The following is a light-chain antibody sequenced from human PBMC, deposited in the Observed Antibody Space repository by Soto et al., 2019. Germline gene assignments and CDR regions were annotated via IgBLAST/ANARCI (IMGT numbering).Light chain of an antibody. V-gene: IGLV2-23*01. Sequence: QSALTQPASVSGSPGQSITISCTETSSDVGSYNLVSWYQQHPGKAPKLMIYEGSKRPSGVSNRFSGSKSGNTASLTISGLQAEDEADYYCCSYAGSSPLLFGGGTKLTVL. CDR2: EGS. J-gene: IGLJ2*01. CDR3: CSYAGSSPLL. CDR1: SSDVGSYNL.